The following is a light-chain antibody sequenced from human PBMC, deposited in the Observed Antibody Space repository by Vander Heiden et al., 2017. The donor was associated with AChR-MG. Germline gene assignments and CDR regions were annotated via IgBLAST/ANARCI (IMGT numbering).Light chain of an antibody. Sequence: QSVLTQPPSVSAASGQKVTISCSGGSSNIGKNYVSWYKRVPGAAPKLFIYANNKRPSGIPDRFSGSKSGTSATLDITGLQTGDEAEYYCATWDSSLNTMVFGGGTELTVL. V-gene: IGLV1-51*02. J-gene: IGLJ2*01. CDR2: ANN. CDR1: SSNIGKNY. CDR3: ATWDSSLNTMV.